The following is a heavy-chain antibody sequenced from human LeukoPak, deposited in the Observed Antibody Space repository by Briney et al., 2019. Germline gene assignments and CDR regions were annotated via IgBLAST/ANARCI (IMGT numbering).Heavy chain of an antibody. V-gene: IGHV3-21*03. Sequence: GGSLRLSCAASGFTFSSYSMNWVRQAPGKGLEWVSSICSSSSYIYYADSVKGRFTISRDNAKNSLYLQMNSLRAEDTAVYYCARSYRSRIVGATHVYYYGMDVWGQGTTVTVSS. CDR2: ICSSSSYI. CDR1: GFTFSSYS. CDR3: ARSYRSRIVGATHVYYYGMDV. J-gene: IGHJ6*02. D-gene: IGHD1-26*01.